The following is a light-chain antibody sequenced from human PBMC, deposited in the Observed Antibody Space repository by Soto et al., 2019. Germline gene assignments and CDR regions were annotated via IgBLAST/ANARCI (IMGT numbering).Light chain of an antibody. CDR3: QQYNTYPWT. V-gene: IGKV1-5*03. CDR1: QSIRSW. Sequence: DIQMTQSPSTLSASVGDRVTITCRASQSIRSWLAWYQHKPGKAPKLLIYKASSLQSGVPSRFSGSGSETEFTLTISSLQPDDFATYFCQQYNTYPWTFGQVTKVEIK. CDR2: KAS. J-gene: IGKJ1*01.